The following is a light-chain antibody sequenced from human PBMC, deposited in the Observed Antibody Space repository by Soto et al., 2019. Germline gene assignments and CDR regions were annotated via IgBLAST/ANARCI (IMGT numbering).Light chain of an antibody. Sequence: DIQMTQSPSTLSASVGDRVTITCRASQSISSWLAWYQQKPGKAPKLLIYKASSLESGGPSRFSGSGSGTEFPLTISSLTPDDFATYYCQQYNSLWTFGQGTKVEIK. J-gene: IGKJ1*01. V-gene: IGKV1-5*03. CDR2: KAS. CDR1: QSISSW. CDR3: QQYNSLWT.